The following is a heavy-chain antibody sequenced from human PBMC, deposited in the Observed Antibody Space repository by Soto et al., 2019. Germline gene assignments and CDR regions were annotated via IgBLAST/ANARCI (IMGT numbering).Heavy chain of an antibody. J-gene: IGHJ6*02. D-gene: IGHD3-9*01. CDR3: ARETEPYFEWLLPLYNGLDV. V-gene: IGHV3-21*01. Sequence: EVQLVESGGGLVKPGGSLRLSCAASGFTFRNYNMNWVRQAPGKGLEWVSSITSSGDDTYYADSVKGRFTISRDNAQNSVYLQMNSLRADDTAVYYCARETEPYFEWLLPLYNGLDVWGQGTTVTVSS. CDR2: ITSSGDDT. CDR1: GFTFRNYN.